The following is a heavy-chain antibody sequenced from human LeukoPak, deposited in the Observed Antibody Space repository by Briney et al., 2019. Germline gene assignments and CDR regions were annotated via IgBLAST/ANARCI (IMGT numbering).Heavy chain of an antibody. D-gene: IGHD3-22*01. Sequence: GGSLRLSCAASGFTFSSYSMNWVRQASGKGLEWVSYISSSSSTIYYADSVKGRFTISRDNAKNSLYLQMNSLRAEDTAVYYCARVPGYYDSSGYPTWGQGTLVTVSS. CDR3: ARVPGYYDSSGYPT. V-gene: IGHV3-48*04. CDR1: GFTFSSYS. CDR2: ISSSSSTI. J-gene: IGHJ5*02.